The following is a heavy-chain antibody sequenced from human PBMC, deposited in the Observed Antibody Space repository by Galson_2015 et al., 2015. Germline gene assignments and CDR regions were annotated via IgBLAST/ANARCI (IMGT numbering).Heavy chain of an antibody. D-gene: IGHD3-16*01. Sequence: SLRLSCAASGFIFSTYSMNWVRQAPGKGLEWVSSITSSSYISYADSVKGRFAVSRDNAKNSLFLQMNSLRDDDTAVYYCARAQKGYDATDYWGQGTLVTVSS. CDR2: ITSSSYI. CDR1: GFIFSTYS. J-gene: IGHJ4*02. V-gene: IGHV3-21*01. CDR3: ARAQKGYDATDY.